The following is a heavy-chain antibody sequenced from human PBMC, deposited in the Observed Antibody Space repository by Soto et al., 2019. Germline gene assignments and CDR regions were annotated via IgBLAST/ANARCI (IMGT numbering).Heavy chain of an antibody. Sequence: GGSLRLSCAASGFTFDDYAMHRVRQAPGKGLEWVSGISWNSGSIGYADSVKGRFTISRDNAKNSLYLQMNSLRAEDTALYYCAKGGIFGVVPSAPFDYWGQGTLVTVSS. CDR2: ISWNSGSI. CDR1: GFTFDDYA. V-gene: IGHV3-9*01. CDR3: AKGGIFGVVPSAPFDY. J-gene: IGHJ4*02. D-gene: IGHD3-3*01.